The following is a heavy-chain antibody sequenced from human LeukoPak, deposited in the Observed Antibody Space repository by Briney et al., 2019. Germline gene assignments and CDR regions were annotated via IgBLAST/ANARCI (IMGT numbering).Heavy chain of an antibody. CDR1: GYSISSDYY. CDR3: ARDQGYYDSSGYSDYYYMDV. V-gene: IGHV4-38-2*02. CDR2: IYHSGTA. J-gene: IGHJ6*03. D-gene: IGHD3-22*01. Sequence: SETLSLTCAVSGYSISSDYYWGWIRQPPGKGLEWIGLIYHSGTAYYNPSLKSRVTMSVDTSKNQFSLKLSSVTAADTAVYYCARDQGYYDSSGYSDYYYMDVWGKGTTVTVSS.